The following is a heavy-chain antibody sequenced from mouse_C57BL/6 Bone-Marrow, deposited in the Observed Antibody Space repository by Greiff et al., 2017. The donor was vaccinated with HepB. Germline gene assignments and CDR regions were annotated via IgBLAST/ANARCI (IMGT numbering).Heavy chain of an antibody. CDR2: ISDGGSYT. CDR1: GFTFSSYA. CDR3: ANSNYDAWFAY. J-gene: IGHJ3*01. V-gene: IGHV5-4*03. Sequence: DVMLVESGGGLVKPGGSLKLSCAASGFTFSSYAMSWVRQTPEKRLEWVATISDGGSYTYYPDNVKGRFTISRDNAKNNLYLQMSHLKSEDTAMYYCANSNYDAWFAYWGQGTLVTVSA. D-gene: IGHD2-5*01.